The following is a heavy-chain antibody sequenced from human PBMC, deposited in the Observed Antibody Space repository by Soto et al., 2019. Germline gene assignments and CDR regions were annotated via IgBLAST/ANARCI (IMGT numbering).Heavy chain of an antibody. Sequence: TSETLSLTCTVSGGSISSGGYYWSWIRQHPGKGLEWIGYIYYSGSTYYNPSLKSRVTISVDTSKNQFSLKLSSVTAADTAVYYCAQSVYYYGMDVWGQGTTVTVSS. CDR2: IYYSGST. V-gene: IGHV4-31*03. CDR1: GGSISSGGYY. D-gene: IGHD4-17*01. J-gene: IGHJ6*02. CDR3: AQSVYYYGMDV.